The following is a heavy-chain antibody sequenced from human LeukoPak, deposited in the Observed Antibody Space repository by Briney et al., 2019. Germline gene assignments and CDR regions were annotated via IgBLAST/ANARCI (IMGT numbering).Heavy chain of an antibody. CDR2: IYSGGST. D-gene: IGHD6-13*01. CDR3: ARDRYSSSSNFDY. CDR1: GFTVSSNY. J-gene: IGHJ4*02. V-gene: IGHV3-66*02. Sequence: GGSLRLSCAASGFTVSSNYMSWVRQAPGKGLEGVSVIYSGGSTYYADSVKGRFTISRDNSKSTLYLQMNSLRAEDTAVYYCARDRYSSSSNFDYWGQGTLVTVSS.